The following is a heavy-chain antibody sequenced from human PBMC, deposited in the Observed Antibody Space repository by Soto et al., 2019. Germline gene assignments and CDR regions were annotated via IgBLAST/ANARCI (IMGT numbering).Heavy chain of an antibody. CDR3: ARGPTTVTTSGAHFDP. CDR2: IYYSGST. D-gene: IGHD4-17*01. Sequence: SETLSLTCTVSGGSISSYYLSWIRQPPGKGLEWIGYIYYSGSTNYNPSLKSRVTISVDTSKNQFSLKLSSVTAADTAVYYCARGPTTVTTSGAHFDPWGQGTLVTVSS. V-gene: IGHV4-59*01. CDR1: GGSISSYY. J-gene: IGHJ5*02.